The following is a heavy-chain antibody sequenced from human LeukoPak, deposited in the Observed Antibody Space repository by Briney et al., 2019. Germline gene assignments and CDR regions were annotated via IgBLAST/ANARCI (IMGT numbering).Heavy chain of an antibody. CDR2: ISSSSGSTI. J-gene: IGHJ4*02. CDR1: GFTFSSYE. Sequence: GGSLRLSCAASGFTFSSYEMNWVRQAPGKGLEWVSYISSSSGSTIFYADSVKGRFTISRDNANNSLYLQMNSLRAEDTALYYCAKDILAVAGNLFDYWGQGTLVTVSS. CDR3: AKDILAVAGNLFDY. V-gene: IGHV3-48*03. D-gene: IGHD6-19*01.